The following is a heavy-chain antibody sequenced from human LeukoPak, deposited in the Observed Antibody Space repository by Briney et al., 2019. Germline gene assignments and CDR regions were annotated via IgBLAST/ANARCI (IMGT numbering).Heavy chain of an antibody. CDR1: GYSFTNYW. Sequence: GGSLKISCKASGYSFTNYWIVWLRQMPGRGLEWRGIIYTDNSDVRYSPSFQGQVTISADKSISTAYLQWSSLKASDTAMYYCARARYCSGGSCYAEYWGQGTLVTVSS. CDR3: ARARYCSGGSCYAEY. D-gene: IGHD2-15*01. V-gene: IGHV5-51*01. CDR2: IYTDNSDV. J-gene: IGHJ4*02.